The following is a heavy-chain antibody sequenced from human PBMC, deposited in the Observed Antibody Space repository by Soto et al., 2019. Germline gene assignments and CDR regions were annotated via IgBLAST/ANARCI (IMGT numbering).Heavy chain of an antibody. CDR2: INPSGGRT. Sequence: ASVKVSCKASGYTFTTYYMHWVRQAPGQGLEWMGIINPSGGRTSYAQKFQGRVTITRDTSASTAYMELSSLRSEDTAVYYCARNLMDYDILTGYYRAYYFDYWGQ. CDR1: GYTFTTYY. V-gene: IGHV1-46*01. J-gene: IGHJ4*01. CDR3: ARNLMDYDILTGYYRAYYFDY. D-gene: IGHD3-9*01.